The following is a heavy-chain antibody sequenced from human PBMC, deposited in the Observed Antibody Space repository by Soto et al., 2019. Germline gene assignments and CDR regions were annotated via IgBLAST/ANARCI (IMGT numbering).Heavy chain of an antibody. CDR1: GYTLTELS. CDR2: FDPEDGET. J-gene: IGHJ4*02. D-gene: IGHD5-18*01. Sequence: ASVKVSCKVSGYTLTELSMHWVRQAPGKGLEWMGGFDPEDGETIYAQKFQGRVTMTEDTSTDTAYMELSSLRSEDTAVYYCATVLRGYSYGGFDYWGQGTLVTVSS. CDR3: ATVLRGYSYGGFDY. V-gene: IGHV1-24*01.